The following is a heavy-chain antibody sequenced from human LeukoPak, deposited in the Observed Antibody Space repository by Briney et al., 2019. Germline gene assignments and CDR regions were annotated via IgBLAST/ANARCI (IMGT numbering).Heavy chain of an antibody. V-gene: IGHV3-7*01. Sequence: GGSLRLSCAASGFTFSSYWMSWVRQAPGKGLEWVANIKQDGSEKYYVDSVKGRFTISRDNATNSLYLQMNSLRAEDTAVYYCARGGSNPMIVVVDFDYWGQGTLVTVSS. CDR2: IKQDGSEK. D-gene: IGHD3-22*01. CDR1: GFTFSSYW. CDR3: ARGGSNPMIVVVDFDY. J-gene: IGHJ4*02.